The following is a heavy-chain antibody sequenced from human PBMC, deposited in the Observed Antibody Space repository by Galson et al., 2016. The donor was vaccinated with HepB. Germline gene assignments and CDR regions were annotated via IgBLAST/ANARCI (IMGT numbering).Heavy chain of an antibody. CDR3: IWDDHVYYGMAV. J-gene: IGHJ6*02. Sequence: SLRLSCAASGFTFNNVWMNWVRQAPGKGLEWVGRIKNGGTTDYAAPVKGRFTISRDDSKNTVYLQMNSLKTEDTAVYYCIWDDHVYYGMAVWGQGTTVTVSS. D-gene: IGHD3-16*01. CDR1: GFTFNNVW. CDR2: IKNGGTT. V-gene: IGHV3-15*07.